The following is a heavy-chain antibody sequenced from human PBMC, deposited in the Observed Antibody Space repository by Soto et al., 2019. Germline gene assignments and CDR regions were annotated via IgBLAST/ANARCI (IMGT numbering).Heavy chain of an antibody. D-gene: IGHD2-15*01. CDR3: TRLSCSGGSCYDY. CDR2: IRTKDNSYAT. J-gene: IGHJ4*02. Sequence: VQLVESGGGLVQPGESLKLSCAASGFTFSGSAMHWVRQASGKGLEWVGRIRTKDNSYATASAAAIKGRFTISREDSKSTAYLEMDSLKTEDTAVYYCTRLSCSGGSCYDYWGQGTLVSVSS. CDR1: GFTFSGSA. V-gene: IGHV3-73*02.